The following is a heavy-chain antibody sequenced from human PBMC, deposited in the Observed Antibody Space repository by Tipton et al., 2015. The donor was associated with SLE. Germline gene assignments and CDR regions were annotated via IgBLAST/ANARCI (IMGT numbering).Heavy chain of an antibody. J-gene: IGHJ4*02. CDR3: ARESRYDFWSGYYY. V-gene: IGHV1-2*06. CDR1: GYTFTGYY. D-gene: IGHD3-3*01. Sequence: QSGPEVKKPGSSVKVSCKASGYTFTGYYMHWVRQAPGQGLEWMGRINPNSGGTNYAQKFQGRVTMTRDTSISTAYMELSRLRSDETAVYYCARESRYDFWSGYYYWGQGTLVTVSS. CDR2: INPNSGGT.